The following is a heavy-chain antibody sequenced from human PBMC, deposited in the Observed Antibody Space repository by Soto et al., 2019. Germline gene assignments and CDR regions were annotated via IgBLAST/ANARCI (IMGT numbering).Heavy chain of an antibody. Sequence: EGQLVESGGGLVQPGGSLRLSCAASGFTFSSYSMNWVRQAPGKGLEWVSYYADSVKGRFTISRDNAKNSLYLQMNSLRDEDTAVYYCARVGGLYYYGMDVWGQGTTVTVSS. D-gene: IGHD3-16*01. V-gene: IGHV3-48*02. CDR3: ARVGGLYYYGMDV. CDR1: GFTFSSYS. J-gene: IGHJ6*02.